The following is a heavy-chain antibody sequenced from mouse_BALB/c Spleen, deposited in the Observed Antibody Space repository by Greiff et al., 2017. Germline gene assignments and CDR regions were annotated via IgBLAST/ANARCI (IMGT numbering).Heavy chain of an antibody. J-gene: IGHJ2*01. V-gene: IGHV1S56*01. CDR1: GYTFTSYD. Sequence: QVQLQQSGAELVKPGASVKLSCKASGYTFTSYDINWVRQRPEQGLEWIGWIFPGDGSTKYNEKFKGKATLTTDKSSRTAYMQLSRLTSEDYAVYFCARGDYGSSPDYWGQGTTLTVSA. D-gene: IGHD1-1*01. CDR2: IFPGDGST. CDR3: ARGDYGSSPDY.